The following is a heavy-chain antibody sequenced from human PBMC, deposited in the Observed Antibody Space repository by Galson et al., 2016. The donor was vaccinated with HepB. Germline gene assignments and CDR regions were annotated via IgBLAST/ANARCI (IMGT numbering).Heavy chain of an antibody. CDR3: ARARGSSWFGGNDY. CDR2: IIPIFETA. CDR1: GGTFSSYA. V-gene: IGHV1-69*06. D-gene: IGHD6-13*01. J-gene: IGHJ4*02. Sequence: SVKVSCKASGGTFSSYAISWVRQTLGQGLEWMGGIIPIFETAIYAQRFQDRVTITADRSTTTAYMEMSSLRSEDTAVYYCARARGSSWFGGNDYWGQGTLVTVST.